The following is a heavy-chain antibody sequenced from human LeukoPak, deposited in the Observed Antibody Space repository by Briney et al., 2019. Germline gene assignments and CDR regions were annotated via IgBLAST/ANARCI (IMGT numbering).Heavy chain of an antibody. CDR1: GFTFSSYA. CDR2: ISGSGGST. D-gene: IGHD1-7*01. J-gene: IGHJ6*03. CDR3: AKSATGSTVHYYYMDV. V-gene: IGHV3-23*01. Sequence: PGGSLRLSCAASGFTFSSYAMSWVRQAPGKGLQWVSGISGSGGSTYYADSVKGRFTISRDNSQNTLYLQMSSLRGEDTAIYYCAKSATGSTVHYYYMDVWGKGTTITVSS.